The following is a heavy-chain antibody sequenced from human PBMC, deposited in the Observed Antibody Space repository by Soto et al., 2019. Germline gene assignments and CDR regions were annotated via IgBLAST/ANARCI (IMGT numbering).Heavy chain of an antibody. CDR2: ISSNGGST. CDR1: GFPFSSYA. J-gene: IGHJ6*03. Sequence: PGGSLSLSCAASGFPFSSYAMHWVRQAPGKGLEYVSAISSNGGSTYYANSVKGRFTISRDNSKNTLYLQMGSLRAEDMAVYYCARAQCSGGSCHSYYYMDVWGKGTTVTVSS. D-gene: IGHD2-15*01. CDR3: ARAQCSGGSCHSYYYMDV. V-gene: IGHV3-64*01.